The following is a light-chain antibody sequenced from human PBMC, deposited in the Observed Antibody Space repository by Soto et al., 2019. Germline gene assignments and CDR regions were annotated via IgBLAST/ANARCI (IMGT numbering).Light chain of an antibody. V-gene: IGKV3-20*01. Sequence: ESVLTQTPGTLSLSPGERATLSCRASQSVYRNYLAWYQQKPGQAPRLLIYATSSRATDIPDRFSGSGSGTDFTLTISRLEPDDFAVYYCQQYGSSLWTFGQGTKV. CDR3: QQYGSSLWT. CDR2: ATS. CDR1: QSVYRNY. J-gene: IGKJ1*01.